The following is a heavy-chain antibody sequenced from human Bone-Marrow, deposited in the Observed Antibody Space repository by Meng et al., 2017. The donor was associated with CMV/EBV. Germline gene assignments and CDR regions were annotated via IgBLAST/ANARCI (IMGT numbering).Heavy chain of an antibody. D-gene: IGHD3-9*01. CDR1: YY. J-gene: IGHJ5*02. CDR3: ARTHYDILTGYYNIKKYNWFDP. V-gene: IGHV4-34*01. Sequence: YYCTWIRQPPGKGLEWLGEINHSGSTNYNPSLKRRVTISVDTSKNQFSLKLSSVTAADTAVYYCARTHYDILTGYYNIKKYNWFDPWGQGTLVTVSS. CDR2: INHSGST.